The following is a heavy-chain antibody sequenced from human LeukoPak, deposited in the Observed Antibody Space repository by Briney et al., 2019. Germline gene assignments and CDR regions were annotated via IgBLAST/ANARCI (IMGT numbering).Heavy chain of an antibody. J-gene: IGHJ4*02. D-gene: IGHD6-6*01. CDR2: IYYSGST. CDR3: ARGFHPEYSSSSYYFDY. Sequence: SETLSLTCTVSGGSISSYYWSWIRQPPGKGLEWIGYIYYSGSTYYNPSLKSRVTISVDTSKNQFSLKLSSVTAADTAVYYCARGFHPEYSSSSYYFDYWGQGTLVTVSS. V-gene: IGHV4-59*08. CDR1: GGSISSYY.